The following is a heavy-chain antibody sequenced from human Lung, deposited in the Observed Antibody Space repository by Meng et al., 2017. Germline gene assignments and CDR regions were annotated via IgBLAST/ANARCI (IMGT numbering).Heavy chain of an antibody. CDR2: INHSGRT. CDR1: VGSFSDYY. D-gene: IGHD4-11*01. Sequence: QGDLRQWGAVLFTPSGTLSLTCVVPVGSFSDYYWSWIRQPPGKGLEWIGEINHSGRTNYNPSLESRATISVDTSQNNLSLKLSSVTAADSAVYYCARGPTTMAHDFDYWGQGTLVTVSS. CDR3: ARGPTTMAHDFDY. V-gene: IGHV4-34*01. J-gene: IGHJ4*02.